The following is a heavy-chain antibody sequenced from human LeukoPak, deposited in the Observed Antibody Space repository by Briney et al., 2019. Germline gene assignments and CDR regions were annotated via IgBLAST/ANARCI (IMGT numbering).Heavy chain of an antibody. Sequence: SETLSPTCTVSGGSISSYYWSWIRQPPGKGLEWIGYIYYSGSTNYNPSLKSRVTISVDTSKNQFSLKLSSVTAADTAVYYCARHRQRWLQSSYFDYWGQGTLVTVSS. CDR2: IYYSGST. CDR1: GGSISSYY. CDR3: ARHRQRWLQSSYFDY. V-gene: IGHV4-59*08. J-gene: IGHJ4*02. D-gene: IGHD5-24*01.